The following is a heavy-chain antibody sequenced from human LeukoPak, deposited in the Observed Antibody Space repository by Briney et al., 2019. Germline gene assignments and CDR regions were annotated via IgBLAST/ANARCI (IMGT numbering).Heavy chain of an antibody. CDR3: ARVTAGATTSNYYYYHMDV. V-gene: IGHV3-64*01. D-gene: IGHD1-26*01. CDR2: ITSNGGLT. J-gene: IGHJ6*02. Sequence: GGSLRLSCAASGFTFSSYEMNWVRQAPGKGLESVSAITSNGGLTYYANSVRGRFTISRDNSKNTLYLQMGSLRAEDMAVYYCARVTAGATTSNYYYYHMDVWGQGTTVTVSS. CDR1: GFTFSSYE.